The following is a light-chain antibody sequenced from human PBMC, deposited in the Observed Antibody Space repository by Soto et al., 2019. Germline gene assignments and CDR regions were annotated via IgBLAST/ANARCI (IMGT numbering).Light chain of an antibody. Sequence: QSALAQPASVSGSPGQSITISCTGTSIDDGSYNLVSWYQQHPGKAPKLMNYEVSKRPSGGSNRFSGSKSGNTASLTISGLQAEDEADYYCCSYAGSYNYVFGTGTKVTVL. CDR1: SIDDGSYNL. CDR3: CSYAGSYNYV. V-gene: IGLV2-23*02. CDR2: EVS. J-gene: IGLJ1*01.